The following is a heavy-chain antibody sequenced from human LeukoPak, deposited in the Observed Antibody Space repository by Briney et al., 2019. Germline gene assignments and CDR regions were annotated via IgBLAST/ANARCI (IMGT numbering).Heavy chain of an antibody. V-gene: IGHV1-69*05. CDR2: IIPIFGTT. D-gene: IGHD5-12*01. Sequence: SVKVSCKASGGTFSSHAISWVRQAPGQGLEWVGGIIPIFGTTNYAQKFQGRVTITTDESTSTGCMELRSLRSDDTAVYYCARGDSGYDYGFDNWGQGTLVTVSS. CDR3: ARGDSGYDYGFDN. CDR1: GGTFSSHA. J-gene: IGHJ4*02.